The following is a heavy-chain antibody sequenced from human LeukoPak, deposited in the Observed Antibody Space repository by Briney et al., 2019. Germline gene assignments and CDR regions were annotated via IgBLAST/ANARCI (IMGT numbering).Heavy chain of an antibody. Sequence: PGGSLRLSCAASGFTFSSYGMHWVRQAPGKGLEWVAGIWYDGSNKYYEDSVKGRFTISRDNSKNTLYLQMNSLRAEDTAVYYCARDKGAAAGLEDYWGQGTLVTVSS. V-gene: IGHV3-33*01. J-gene: IGHJ4*02. D-gene: IGHD6-13*01. CDR3: ARDKGAAAGLEDY. CDR2: IWYDGSNK. CDR1: GFTFSSYG.